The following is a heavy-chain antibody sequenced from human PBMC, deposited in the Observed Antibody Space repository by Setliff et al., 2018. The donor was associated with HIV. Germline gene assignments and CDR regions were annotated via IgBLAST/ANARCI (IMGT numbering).Heavy chain of an antibody. J-gene: IGHJ5*02. Sequence: SETLSLTCNVSGGFINTNSYYWGWIRQPPGKKVEWIGNVFYSGTTYYSPSLKSRVTISVDTAKNHFSLRLSSVTAADTAVYFCVALSVVQTQAMELAWFEPWGQGTPVTV. CDR1: GGFINTNSYY. CDR2: VFYSGTT. CDR3: VALSVVQTQAMELAWFEP. V-gene: IGHV4-39*02. D-gene: IGHD1-26*01.